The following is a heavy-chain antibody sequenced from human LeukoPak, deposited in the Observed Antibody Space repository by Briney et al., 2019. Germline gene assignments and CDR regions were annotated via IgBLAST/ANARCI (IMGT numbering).Heavy chain of an antibody. V-gene: IGHV3-21*01. J-gene: IGHJ4*02. D-gene: IGHD2-15*01. CDR2: IDSSGGYM. CDR3: ARGAIYCSGGSCYSNFDY. CDR1: GFTFNTYS. Sequence: GGSLRLSCEASGFTFNTYSMNWARQAPGKGLEWVSSIDSSGGYMFYADSVKGRFTISRDNSKNTLYLQMNSLRAEDTAVYYCARGAIYCSGGSCYSNFDYWGQGTLVTVSS.